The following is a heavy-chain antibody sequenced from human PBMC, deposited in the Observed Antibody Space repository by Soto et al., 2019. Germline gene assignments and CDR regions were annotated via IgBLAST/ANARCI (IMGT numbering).Heavy chain of an antibody. CDR3: ANGDYYYMEA. V-gene: IGHV3-74*02. CDR2: ISSDGGST. D-gene: IGHD3-10*01. Sequence: EVQLVDSGGGLVQPGGSLRLSCAASGCTFSTYWMHWVRQAPGKGLVWVSRISSDGGSTSYADSVKGPFTVSRDNAKHTLYLQRNSLRAEDTAVYYCANGDYYYMEAWGKGTTVSVSS. CDR1: GCTFSTYW. J-gene: IGHJ6*03.